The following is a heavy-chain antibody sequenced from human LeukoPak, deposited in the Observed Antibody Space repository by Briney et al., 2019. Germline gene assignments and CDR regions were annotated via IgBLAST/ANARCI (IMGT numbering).Heavy chain of an antibody. CDR1: GFTVSSNY. CDR2: MYYRGNT. CDR3: ARLFGNYQNYFDY. Sequence: PGGSLRLSCAASGFTVSSNYMSWVRQAPGKGLEWVGHMYYRGNTFYNPSLKSRVTISVDTSKNQFSLKLRSVTAADTAVYYCARLFGNYQNYFDYWGQGTLVTVSS. D-gene: IGHD1-7*01. V-gene: IGHV4-59*02. J-gene: IGHJ4*02.